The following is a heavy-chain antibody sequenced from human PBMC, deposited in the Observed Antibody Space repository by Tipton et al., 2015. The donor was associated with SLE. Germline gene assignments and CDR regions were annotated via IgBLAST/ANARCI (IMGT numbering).Heavy chain of an antibody. Sequence: QLVQSGGGLVQPGGSLRLSCAASGFTFSSYEMNWVRQAPGKGLEWVSYISSSGSTIYYADSVKGRFTISTDNDKNSLYLQMNSLNAEDTAVYYCARGGGRGMDVWGQGTTVTVSS. CDR3: ARGGGRGMDV. V-gene: IGHV3-48*03. CDR1: GFTFSSYE. J-gene: IGHJ6*02. CDR2: ISSSGSTI.